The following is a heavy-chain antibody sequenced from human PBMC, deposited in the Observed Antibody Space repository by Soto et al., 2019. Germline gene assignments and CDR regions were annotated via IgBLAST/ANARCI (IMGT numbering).Heavy chain of an antibody. CDR2: IYYSGST. V-gene: IGHV4-31*03. Sequence: PSETLSLTCTVSGGSISSGGYYWSWIRQHPGKGLEWIGYIYYSGSTYYNPSLKSRVTISVDTSKNQFSLKLSSVTAADTAVYYCVRAQHNYYYYYGMDVWGQGTTVTVSS. J-gene: IGHJ6*02. CDR3: VRAQHNYYYYYGMDV. CDR1: GGSISSGGYY. D-gene: IGHD3-16*01.